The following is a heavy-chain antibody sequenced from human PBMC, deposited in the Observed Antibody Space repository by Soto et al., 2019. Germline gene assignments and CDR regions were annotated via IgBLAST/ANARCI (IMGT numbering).Heavy chain of an antibody. CDR1: GLTFSTYG. Sequence: EVQLVESGGGLVKPGGSLRLSCAASGLTFSTYGMNWVRQAPGKGLEWVSSISSGGEYLDYADSVKGRLTISRDNAKNALYLQLDSMRVGDTAVYFCATDGAAGASMGVWGPGTTVTVSS. V-gene: IGHV3-21*01. D-gene: IGHD6-13*01. CDR2: ISSGGEYL. J-gene: IGHJ6*02. CDR3: ATDGAAGASMGV.